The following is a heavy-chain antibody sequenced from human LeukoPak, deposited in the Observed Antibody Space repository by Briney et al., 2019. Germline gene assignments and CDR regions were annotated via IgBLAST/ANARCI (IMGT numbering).Heavy chain of an antibody. CDR2: ISSSSTSR. J-gene: IGHJ4*02. CDR1: GFTFRSYS. D-gene: IGHD3-3*01. CDR3: ARTTLEWLSYIPGDMLY. Sequence: PGGSLRLSCAASGFTFRSYSMNWVRQAPGKGLEWVSYISSSSTSRYYSDSVKGRFTISRDNAENSLYLQMNSLRAEDTAAYYCARTTLEWLSYIPGDMLYWGQGALVTVSS. V-gene: IGHV3-48*04.